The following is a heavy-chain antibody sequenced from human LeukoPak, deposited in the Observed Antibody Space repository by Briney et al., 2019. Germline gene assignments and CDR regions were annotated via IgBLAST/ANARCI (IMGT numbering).Heavy chain of an antibody. J-gene: IGHJ6*03. CDR1: GYTFTSYD. Sequence: ASVKVSCKASGYTFTSYDINWVRQATGQGLEWTGWMNPNSGNTGYAQKFQGRVTMTRNTSISTAYMELSSLRSEDTAVYYCARGLDSSGWYYYYYYMDVWGKGTTVTVSS. CDR2: MNPNSGNT. D-gene: IGHD6-19*01. V-gene: IGHV1-8*01. CDR3: ARGLDSSGWYYYYYYMDV.